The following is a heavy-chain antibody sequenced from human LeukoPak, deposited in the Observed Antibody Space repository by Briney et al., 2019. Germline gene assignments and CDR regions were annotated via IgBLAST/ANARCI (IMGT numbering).Heavy chain of an antibody. D-gene: IGHD5-18*01. CDR1: GYTFTSYY. J-gene: IGHJ3*01. Sequence: ASVKVSCKASGYTFTSYYMHWVRQAPGQGLEWMGIIDPSGAGTSYAQKFQGRLTMTSDMSTNTVYMELSSLGSEDTAVYFCARTWIQLAAFDLWGQGTMVTVSS. CDR3: ARTWIQLAAFDL. CDR2: IDPSGAGT. V-gene: IGHV1-46*01.